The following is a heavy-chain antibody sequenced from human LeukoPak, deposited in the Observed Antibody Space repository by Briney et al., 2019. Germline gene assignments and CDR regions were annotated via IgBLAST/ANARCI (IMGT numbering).Heavy chain of an antibody. CDR1: GGSFSGYY. V-gene: IGHV4-34*01. CDR2: INHSGST. D-gene: IGHD5-12*01. J-gene: IGHJ6*04. CDR3: ARGKVAKGYYYYYGMDV. Sequence: PSETLSLTCAVYGGSFSGYYWSWIRQPPGKGLEWIGEINHSGSTNYNPSLKSRVTISVDPSKNQFSLKLSSVTAADTAVYYCARGKVAKGYYYYYGMDVWGKGTTVTVSS.